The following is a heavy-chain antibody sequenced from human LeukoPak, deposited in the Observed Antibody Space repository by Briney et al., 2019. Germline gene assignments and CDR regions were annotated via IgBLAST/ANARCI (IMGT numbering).Heavy chain of an antibody. J-gene: IGHJ4*02. Sequence: GGSLKLSCAASGFSFTNNWMHWVRQAPGKGLVWVSRINTVGSSTTYADSVKGRFTISRDNAKKTLYLRMSSLRAEDTAVYYCASTYGSGSYYPFDYWGQGTLVTVSS. V-gene: IGHV3-74*03. D-gene: IGHD3-10*01. CDR1: GFSFTNNW. CDR2: INTVGSST. CDR3: ASTYGSGSYYPFDY.